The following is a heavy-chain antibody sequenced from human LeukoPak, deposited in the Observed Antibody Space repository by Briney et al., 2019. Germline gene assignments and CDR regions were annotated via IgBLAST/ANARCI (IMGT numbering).Heavy chain of an antibody. J-gene: IGHJ4*02. CDR1: GFTFSSYA. V-gene: IGHV3-33*08. CDR2: IWYDGSNK. Sequence: GGSLRLSCAASGFTFSSYAMSWVRQAPGKGLEWVAVIWYDGSNKYYADSVKGRFTISRDNSKNTLYLQMNSLRAEDTAVYYCARDLLWRPLAAAGTVGFDYWGQGTLVTVSS. CDR3: ARDLLWRPLAAAGTVGFDY. D-gene: IGHD6-13*01.